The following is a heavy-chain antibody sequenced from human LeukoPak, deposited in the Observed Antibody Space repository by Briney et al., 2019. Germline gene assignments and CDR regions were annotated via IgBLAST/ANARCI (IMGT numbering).Heavy chain of an antibody. J-gene: IGHJ4*02. CDR1: GFTFSSFV. CDR2: ISYDGSNK. Sequence: PGRSLRLSCAASGFTFSSFVMHWVRQAPGKGLEWVAVISYDGSNKYYADSVKGRFTISRDNSKNTLYLQMNSLRAEDTAIYYCAKAGPRKDYEVDYWGQGTLVTVSS. V-gene: IGHV3-30*04. D-gene: IGHD4-17*01. CDR3: AKAGPRKDYEVDY.